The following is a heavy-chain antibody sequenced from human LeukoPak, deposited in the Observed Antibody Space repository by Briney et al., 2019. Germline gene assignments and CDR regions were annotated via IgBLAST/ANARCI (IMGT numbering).Heavy chain of an antibody. D-gene: IGHD3-22*01. CDR3: ARAGSHYYDSSGYRY. Sequence: PGGSLRLSCAASGFTFSSYWMSWVRQAPGKGLEWVANIKQDGSEKYYVDSVKGRFTISRDNAKSSLYVQMNSLRAEDTAVYYCARAGSHYYDSSGYRYWGQGTLVTVSS. CDR2: IKQDGSEK. V-gene: IGHV3-7*01. CDR1: GFTFSSYW. J-gene: IGHJ4*02.